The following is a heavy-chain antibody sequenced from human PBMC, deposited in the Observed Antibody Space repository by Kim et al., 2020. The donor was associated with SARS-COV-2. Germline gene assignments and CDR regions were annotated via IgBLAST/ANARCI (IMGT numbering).Heavy chain of an antibody. CDR2: MNSDGSTI. D-gene: IGHD5-12*01. CDR1: GFAFSSSW. J-gene: IGHJ5*01. CDR3: ASAGYDRFDS. Sequence: GGSLRLSCAASGFAFSSSWMHWVRQAPGKGLVWVSRMNSDGSTINYADSVKGRFTISRDNAKNTLYLQMHSLRVEDTAVYYCASAGYDRFDSLCQGTLLT. V-gene: IGHV3-74*01.